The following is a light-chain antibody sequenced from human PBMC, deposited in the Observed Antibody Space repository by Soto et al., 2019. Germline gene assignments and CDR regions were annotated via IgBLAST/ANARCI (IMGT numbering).Light chain of an antibody. CDR3: SSYTSSHVV. Sequence: QSALTQPASVSGSPGQSITISCTGTSSDVGGYNYVSWYQQHPGKAPKLMIYEVSNRPSGVSNRFSGSKSGNTASLTISGLQAEDEADCYCSSYTSSHVVFGGGTKLTVL. CDR2: EVS. CDR1: SSDVGGYNY. V-gene: IGLV2-14*01. J-gene: IGLJ2*01.